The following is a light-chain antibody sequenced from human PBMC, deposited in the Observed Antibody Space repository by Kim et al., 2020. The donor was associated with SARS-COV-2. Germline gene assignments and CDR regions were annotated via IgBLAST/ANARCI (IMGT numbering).Light chain of an antibody. J-gene: IGKJ2*01. CDR3: HQYNDWPPGDT. Sequence: PEERATLSCRASQSVSSNLAWYQQKPGRAPRLLIYGASTRATGIPARFSGSGSGTEFTLTISSLQSEDFAVYYCHQYNDWPPGDTFGQGTKLEI. V-gene: IGKV3-15*01. CDR2: GAS. CDR1: QSVSSN.